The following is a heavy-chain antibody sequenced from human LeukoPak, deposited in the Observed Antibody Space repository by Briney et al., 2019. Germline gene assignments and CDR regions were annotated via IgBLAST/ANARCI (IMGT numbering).Heavy chain of an antibody. V-gene: IGHV4-59*08. CDR2: ISYSGST. J-gene: IGHJ4*02. CDR3: ARQTAYSSGWAY. CDR1: GGSISSYY. D-gene: IGHD6-25*01. Sequence: SETLSLTCTASGGSISSYYWSWIRQPPGKGLEWIGYISYSGSTNYNPSLKSRVTISIDTSKNQFSVKLSSVTAADTAVYYCARQTAYSSGWAYWGQGTLVTVSS.